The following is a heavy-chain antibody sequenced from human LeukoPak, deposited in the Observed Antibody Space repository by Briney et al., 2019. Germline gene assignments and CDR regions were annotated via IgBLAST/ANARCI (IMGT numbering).Heavy chain of an antibody. Sequence: SETLSLTCTVSGGSISSYYWSWIRQPPGKGLEWIGYIYYSGSTNYNPSLKSRVTISVDTSKNQFSLKLSSVTAAAPAVYYCAGDDSSSFDLWGRGTLVTVSS. V-gene: IGHV4-59*01. CDR1: GGSISSYY. D-gene: IGHD6-13*01. CDR3: AGDDSSSFDL. CDR2: IYYSGST. J-gene: IGHJ2*01.